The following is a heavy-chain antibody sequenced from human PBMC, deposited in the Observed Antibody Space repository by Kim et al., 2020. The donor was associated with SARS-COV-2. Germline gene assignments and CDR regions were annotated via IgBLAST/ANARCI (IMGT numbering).Heavy chain of an antibody. J-gene: IGHJ4*02. Sequence: EKYYVDSVKGRFTIARDNAKNSLYLQMNSLRAEDTAVYYCARDGDYVDYWGQGTLVTVSS. CDR3: ARDGDYVDY. D-gene: IGHD2-15*01. CDR2: EK. V-gene: IGHV3-7*03.